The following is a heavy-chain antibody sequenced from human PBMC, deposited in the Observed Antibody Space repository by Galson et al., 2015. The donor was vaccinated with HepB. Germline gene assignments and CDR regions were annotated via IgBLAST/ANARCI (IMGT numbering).Heavy chain of an antibody. CDR1: GGSISSYY. V-gene: IGHV4-59*01. CDR2: IFHTGNT. D-gene: IGHD3-22*01. CDR3: ARAPSAIVVRYFDL. Sequence: ETLSLTCTVSGGSISSYYWSWIRQSPGKGLEWIGYIFHTGNTNYNPSLKSRVTISIDTSKNQFSLKLTSVTAADTAVYYCARAPSAIVVRYFDLWGRGTLVTVSS. J-gene: IGHJ2*01.